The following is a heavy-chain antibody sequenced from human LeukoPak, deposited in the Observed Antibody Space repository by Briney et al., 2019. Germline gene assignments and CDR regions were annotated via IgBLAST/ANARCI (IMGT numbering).Heavy chain of an antibody. V-gene: IGHV4-59*01. CDR1: GGSISSYY. J-gene: IGHJ4*02. CDR2: IYYTGST. Sequence: SETLSLTCTVSGGSISSYYWSWIRQPPGKGLEWIGYIYYTGSTNYNPSLKSRVTISVDMSKNQFSLRLSSVTAADTAVYYCARAFSSGWYPYSIGGLWFDYWSQGTLVTVSS. CDR3: ARAFSSGWYPYSIGGLWFDY. D-gene: IGHD6-19*01.